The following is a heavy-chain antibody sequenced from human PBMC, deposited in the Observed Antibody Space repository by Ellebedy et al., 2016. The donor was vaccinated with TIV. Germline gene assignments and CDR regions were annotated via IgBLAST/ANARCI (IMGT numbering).Heavy chain of an antibody. D-gene: IGHD3-3*01. J-gene: IGHJ6*02. CDR3: ARGRRFFYYYGMDV. Sequence: MPSETLSLTCAVSGDSVSSTNWWSWVRQPPGKGLEWIGEIYHGVSTNYNPSLKSRVTISVDKSKNQLSLKLTSVTAADTAVYYCARGRRFFYYYGMDVWGQGTTVTVSS. CDR2: IYHGVST. CDR1: GDSVSSTNW. V-gene: IGHV4-4*02.